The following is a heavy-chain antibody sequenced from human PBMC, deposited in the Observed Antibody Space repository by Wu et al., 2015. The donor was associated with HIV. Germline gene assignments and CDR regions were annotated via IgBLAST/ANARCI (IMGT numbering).Heavy chain of an antibody. Sequence: QVQLVQSGAEVKKPGASVKVSCKASGHTFAAYYVHWVRQAPGQGLEWMGWINPYSGGTHYAQKFQGRVRMTRDASIDTAYMELSRLRPDDTAVYYCARDQRSVGVIIIEYWGPGTLVSVSS. J-gene: IGHJ4*02. CDR2: INPYSGGT. CDR3: ARDQRSVGVIIIEY. D-gene: IGHD3-3*01. V-gene: IGHV1-2*02. CDR1: GHTFAAYY.